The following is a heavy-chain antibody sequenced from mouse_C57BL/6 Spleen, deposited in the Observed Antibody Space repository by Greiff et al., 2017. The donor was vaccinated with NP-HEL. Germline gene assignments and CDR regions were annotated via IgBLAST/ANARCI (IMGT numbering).Heavy chain of an antibody. Sequence: EVKLQESGPGMVKPSQSLSLTCTVTGYSITSGYDWHWIRHFPGNKLEWMGYISYSGSTNYNPSLKSRISITRDTSKNQFFLKLNSVTTEDTATYYCARDPELYYAMDYWGQGTSVTVSS. CDR1: GYSITSGYD. V-gene: IGHV3-1*01. CDR2: ISYSGST. CDR3: ARDPELYYAMDY. J-gene: IGHJ4*01.